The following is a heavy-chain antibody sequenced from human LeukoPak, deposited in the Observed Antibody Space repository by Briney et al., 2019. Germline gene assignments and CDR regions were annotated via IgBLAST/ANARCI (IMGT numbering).Heavy chain of an antibody. J-gene: IGHJ4*02. Sequence: PSETLSLTCSVSGGSVSSYDYNWGWIRPPPGKGLEWTGNTYYSGSSYSNPSLKSRVTMSVDTSKNQFSLKMSPVTAADTAVYYCARLSKGRYFDYFFDHWGQGTLVTVSS. D-gene: IGHD3-9*01. CDR1: GGSVSSYDYN. V-gene: IGHV4-39*01. CDR3: ARLSKGRYFDYFFDH. CDR2: TYYSGSS.